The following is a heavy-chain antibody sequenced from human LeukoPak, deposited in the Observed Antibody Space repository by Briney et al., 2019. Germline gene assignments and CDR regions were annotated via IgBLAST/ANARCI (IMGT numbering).Heavy chain of an antibody. CDR2: INHSGST. V-gene: IGHV4-34*01. Sequence: PSETLSLTCAVYGGSFSGYYWSWIRQPPGKGLEWIGEINHSGSTNYNPSLKSRVTISVDTSKNQFSLKLSSVTAADTAVYYCARLRDYYDSSGYYYVPYAFDIWGQGTMVTVSP. D-gene: IGHD3-22*01. CDR3: ARLRDYYDSSGYYYVPYAFDI. J-gene: IGHJ3*02. CDR1: GGSFSGYY.